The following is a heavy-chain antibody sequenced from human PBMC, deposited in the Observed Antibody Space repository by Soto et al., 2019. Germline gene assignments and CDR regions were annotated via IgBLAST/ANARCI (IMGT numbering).Heavy chain of an antibody. CDR3: ARQVVAATPGHYYYGMDV. D-gene: IGHD2-15*01. V-gene: IGHV5-10-1*01. J-gene: IGHJ6*02. CDR1: GYSFTSYW. CDR2: IDPSDSYT. Sequence: LGESLKISCKGSGYSFTSYWISWVRQMPGKGLEWMGRIDPSDSYTNYSPSFQGHVTISADKSISTAYLQWSSLKASDTAMYYCARQVVAATPGHYYYGMDVWGQGTKVTVSS.